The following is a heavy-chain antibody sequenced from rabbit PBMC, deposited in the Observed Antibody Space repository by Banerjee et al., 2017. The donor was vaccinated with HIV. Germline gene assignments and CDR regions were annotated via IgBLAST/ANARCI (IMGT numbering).Heavy chain of an antibody. D-gene: IGHD2-1*01. Sequence: VKPEGSLTLTCTVSGFSLSSYVMNWVRQAPGKGLEWIADIYAGSGTTYYASWAKGRFTISSDNAQNTVDLQMNSLTAADTATYFCARVYDDYGDLDLWGPGTLVTVS. J-gene: IGHJ4*01. V-gene: IGHV1S7*01. CDR3: ARVYDDYGDLDL. CDR1: GFSLSSYV. CDR2: IYAGSGTT.